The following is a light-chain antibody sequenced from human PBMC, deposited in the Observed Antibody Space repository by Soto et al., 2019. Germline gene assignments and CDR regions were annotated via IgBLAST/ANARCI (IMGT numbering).Light chain of an antibody. V-gene: IGKV1-5*01. Sequence: DIRMTQSPSTLSASVGDGVTITCRASQTISGWLAWYQQRPGKAPKLLISDASSLRSGVPSRFSGSGSGTEFTLTISSLQPDDFGSYYCQQYKSYPWTFGHGTTVEV. CDR1: QTISGW. CDR2: DAS. J-gene: IGKJ1*01. CDR3: QQYKSYPWT.